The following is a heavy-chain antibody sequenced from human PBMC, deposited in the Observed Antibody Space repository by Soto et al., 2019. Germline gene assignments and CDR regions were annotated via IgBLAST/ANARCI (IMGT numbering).Heavy chain of an antibody. D-gene: IGHD2-2*01. V-gene: IGHV4-30-4*01. Sequence: SSETLSLTCTVSGGSISSGDYYWSWIRQPPGKGLEWIGYIYYSGSTYYNPSLKSRVTISVDTTNNQFSLKLSSVTAADTAVYYCARISAIHYYVDYWGQGTLVTVSS. CDR1: GGSISSGDYY. J-gene: IGHJ4*01. CDR2: IYYSGST. CDR3: ARISAIHYYVDY.